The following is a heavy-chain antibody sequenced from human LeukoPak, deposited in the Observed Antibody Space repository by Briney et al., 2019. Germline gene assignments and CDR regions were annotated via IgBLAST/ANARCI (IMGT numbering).Heavy chain of an antibody. V-gene: IGHV1-18*01. Sequence: ASVKVSCKASGYTFTSYGISWVRQAPGQGLEWMGWISAYNGNTNYAQKLQGRVTMTTDTSTSTAYMELRSLRSDDTAVYYCARTYPRRSYDFWSGLLTYYFDYWGQGTLVTVSS. CDR1: GYTFTSYG. CDR2: ISAYNGNT. J-gene: IGHJ4*02. D-gene: IGHD3-3*01. CDR3: ARTYPRRSYDFWSGLLTYYFDY.